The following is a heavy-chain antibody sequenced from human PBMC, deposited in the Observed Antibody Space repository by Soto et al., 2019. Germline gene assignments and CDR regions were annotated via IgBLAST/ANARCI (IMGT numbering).Heavy chain of an antibody. J-gene: IGHJ3*02. Sequence: QVQLQQWGAGLLKPSETLSLTCAVYGGSFSGYFWSWIRQPPGKGLEWIGEINHTRSTNYNSSLKSRVNISVDTSKNQFSLKRSSVAAADTAVYYCAGDTVVVVAGYAFVIWGQGPMVTVSS. V-gene: IGHV4-34*01. CDR3: AGDTVVVVAGYAFVI. CDR1: GGSFSGYF. D-gene: IGHD2-15*01. CDR2: INHTRST.